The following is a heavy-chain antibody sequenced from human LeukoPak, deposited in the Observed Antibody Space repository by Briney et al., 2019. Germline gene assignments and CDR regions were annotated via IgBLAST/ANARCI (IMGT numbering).Heavy chain of an antibody. D-gene: IGHD3-3*01. V-gene: IGHV3-23*01. Sequence: PGGSLRLSCAASGFTFSSYAMSWVRQAPGKGLEWVSAISGSGGSTYYADSVKGRFAISRDNSKNTLYLQMNSLRAEDTAVYYCARYQRITIFGVVTPLYYGMDVWGQGTTVTVSS. CDR2: ISGSGGST. J-gene: IGHJ6*02. CDR1: GFTFSSYA. CDR3: ARYQRITIFGVVTPLYYGMDV.